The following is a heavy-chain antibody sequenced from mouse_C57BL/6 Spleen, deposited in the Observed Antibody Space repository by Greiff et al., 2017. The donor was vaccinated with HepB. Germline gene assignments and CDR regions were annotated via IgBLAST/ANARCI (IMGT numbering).Heavy chain of an antibody. Sequence: LMKPGASVKLSCKATGYTFTGSWLEWVKQRLGHGLEWIGEFLPGIGSTNNNEKYKGKATCTTDTSSNTAYMQRSSLATEDSAIYYCARRGGFAYWGQGTLVTVSA. CDR3: ARRGGFAY. CDR1: GYTFTGSW. CDR2: FLPGIGST. V-gene: IGHV1-9*01. J-gene: IGHJ3*01.